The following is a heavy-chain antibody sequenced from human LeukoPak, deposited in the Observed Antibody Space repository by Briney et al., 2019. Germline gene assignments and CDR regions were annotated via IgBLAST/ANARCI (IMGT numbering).Heavy chain of an antibody. D-gene: IGHD3-10*01. CDR2: FDPEDGET. J-gene: IGHJ1*01. Sequence: ASVKVSCKVSGYTLTELSMHWVRQAPGKGLEWMGGFDPEDGETIYAQKFQGRVTMTEDTSTDTAYMELSSLRSEDTAVYYCATDIRGSGSSSEYFQHWGQGTLVTVSS. V-gene: IGHV1-24*01. CDR1: GYTLTELS. CDR3: ATDIRGSGSSSEYFQH.